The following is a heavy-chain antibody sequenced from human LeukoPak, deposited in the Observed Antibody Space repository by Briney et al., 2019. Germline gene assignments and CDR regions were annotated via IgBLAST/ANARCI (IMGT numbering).Heavy chain of an antibody. CDR3: TTVRGGSGSYYLLDY. CDR1: GFTFSNAW. D-gene: IGHD3-10*01. CDR2: IKSKTDGGTT. V-gene: IGHV3-15*01. J-gene: IGHJ4*02. Sequence: GGSLRLSCAASGFTFSNAWMSWVRQAPGKGLEWVGRIKSKTDGGTTDYAAPVKGRFTISRDDSKNTLYLQMNSLKTEDTAVYYCTTVRGGSGSYYLLDYWGQGTLVTVSS.